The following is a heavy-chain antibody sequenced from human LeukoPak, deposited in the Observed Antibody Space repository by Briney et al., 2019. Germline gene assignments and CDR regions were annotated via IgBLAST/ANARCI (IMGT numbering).Heavy chain of an antibody. Sequence: ASVKVSCKASGYSFTSYGISWVRQAPGQGLEWMGWISAYNGNTKYVQKLQDRVTMTTDTSTSTAYMELRSLRSDDTAVYYCARDLGDIVVIPTAISLPWGQGTLVTVSS. D-gene: IGHD2-2*01. CDR3: ARDLGDIVVIPTAISLP. J-gene: IGHJ5*02. CDR2: ISAYNGNT. V-gene: IGHV1-18*01. CDR1: GYSFTSYG.